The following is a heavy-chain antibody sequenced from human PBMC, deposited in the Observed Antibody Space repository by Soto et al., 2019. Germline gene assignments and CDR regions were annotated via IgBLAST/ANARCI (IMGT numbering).Heavy chain of an antibody. D-gene: IGHD2-15*01. CDR3: ARAFCSGGSCYLDY. CDR1: GYTFTTFG. Sequence: QVQLVQSGGEVKKPGAAVKVSCKASGYTFTTFGIGWVRQAPGQGLEWMGWISAYSGNTEYPEKLQGRVTMTIDTSTSTTYMELRSLRSDDTAVYYCARAFCSGGSCYLDYWVQGALVTVSS. J-gene: IGHJ4*02. CDR2: ISAYSGNT. V-gene: IGHV1-18*01.